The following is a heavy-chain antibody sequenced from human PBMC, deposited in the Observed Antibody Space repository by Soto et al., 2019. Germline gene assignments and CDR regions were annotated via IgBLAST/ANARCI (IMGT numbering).Heavy chain of an antibody. V-gene: IGHV3-30*18. Sequence: PGGSLRLSCAASGFTFSSYGMHWVRQAPGKGLEWVAVISYDGSNKYYADSVKGRFTISRDNSKNTLYLQMNSLRAEDTAVYYCAKEGYGDYYYFDYWGQETLVTVSS. CDR2: ISYDGSNK. CDR3: AKEGYGDYYYFDY. CDR1: GFTFSSYG. J-gene: IGHJ4*02. D-gene: IGHD4-17*01.